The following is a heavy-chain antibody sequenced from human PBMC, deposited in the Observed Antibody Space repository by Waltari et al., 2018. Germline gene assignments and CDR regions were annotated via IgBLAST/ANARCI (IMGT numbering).Heavy chain of an antibody. CDR2: IYPGYSDT. CDR1: GYSFTSYW. CDR3: ARLSEGSNWFDAFDI. J-gene: IGHJ3*02. D-gene: IGHD6-13*01. V-gene: IGHV5-51*01. Sequence: EVQLVQSGAEVKKPGESLKISCKGSGYSFTSYWIGWVRQMPGKGLEWMGIIYPGYSDTRYSPSFQGQVTISVDKSSSTAYLQWSSLKASDTAMYYCARLSEGSNWFDAFDIWGQGTIVTVSS.